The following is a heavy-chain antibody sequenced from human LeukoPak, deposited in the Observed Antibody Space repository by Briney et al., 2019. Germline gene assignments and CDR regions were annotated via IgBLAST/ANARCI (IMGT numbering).Heavy chain of an antibody. D-gene: IGHD5-24*01. Sequence: GGSLRLSCAASGFTFSSYAMHWVRQAPGKGLEWVAVISYDGSNKYYADSVKGRFTISRDNSKNTLYLQMNSLRAEDTAVYYCARDRRDGSYMKAEGFDYWGRGTLITVSS. J-gene: IGHJ4*02. CDR1: GFTFSSYA. CDR3: ARDRRDGSYMKAEGFDY. CDR2: ISYDGSNK. V-gene: IGHV3-30-3*01.